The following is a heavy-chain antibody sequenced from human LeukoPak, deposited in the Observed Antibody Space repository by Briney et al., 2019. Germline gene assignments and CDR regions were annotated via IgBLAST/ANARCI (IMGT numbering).Heavy chain of an antibody. CDR3: ATVRIAARPYFDY. CDR1: GGSISSHY. J-gene: IGHJ4*02. Sequence: SETLSLTCTVSGGSISSHYWSWIRQPPGKGLEWIGYIYISGSTNYSPSLKSRVTLSVDASRNQFSLKLSSVTAADTAVYYCATVRIAARPYFDYWGQGTLVTVSS. V-gene: IGHV4-4*09. CDR2: IYISGST. D-gene: IGHD6-6*01.